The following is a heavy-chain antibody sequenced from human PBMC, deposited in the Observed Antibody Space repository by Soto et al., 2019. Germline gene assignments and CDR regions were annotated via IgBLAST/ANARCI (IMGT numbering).Heavy chain of an antibody. J-gene: IGHJ4*01. V-gene: IGHV1-69*01. D-gene: IGHD3-10*01. CDR1: GSTFSSYA. CDR2: IIPIFGTA. Sequence: QVQLVQSGAEVKKPGSSVKVSCKASGSTFSSYAISWVRQAPGQGLEWMRGIIPIFGTANYAQKFQGRVTITADVSTSRAYMEPSSRGCEDTAVYYCSRYGSGSMETPFDYWGHGTLVTVSS. CDR3: SRYGSGSMETPFDY.